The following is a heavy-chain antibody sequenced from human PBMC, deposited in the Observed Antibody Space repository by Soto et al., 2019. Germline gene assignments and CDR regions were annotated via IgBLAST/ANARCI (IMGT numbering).Heavy chain of an antibody. D-gene: IGHD4-17*01. V-gene: IGHV1-69*08. CDR2: IIPILGIA. Sequence: QVQLVQSGAEVKKPGSSVKVSCKASVGTFSSYTISWVRQAPGQGLEWMGRIIPILGIANYAQKFQGRVTISVDKSTITAYMELSSLRSEDTAVYYCAREQIGDWGQGTLFTVSS. CDR1: VGTFSSYT. J-gene: IGHJ4*02. CDR3: AREQIGD.